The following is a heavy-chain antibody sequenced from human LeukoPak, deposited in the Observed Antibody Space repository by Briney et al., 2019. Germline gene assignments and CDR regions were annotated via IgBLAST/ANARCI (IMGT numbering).Heavy chain of an antibody. V-gene: IGHV3-74*01. Sequence: GGSLRLSCAASGFTFSNYWMHWVRQAPGKGLVWVSRINTDGSSTIYADSVKGRFTISRDNAKNTLYLQMNSLRAGDTAVYYCARVLVVAGTGAFDFWGQGTMVTVSS. CDR2: INTDGSST. J-gene: IGHJ3*01. D-gene: IGHD6-19*01. CDR3: ARVLVVAGTGAFDF. CDR1: GFTFSNYW.